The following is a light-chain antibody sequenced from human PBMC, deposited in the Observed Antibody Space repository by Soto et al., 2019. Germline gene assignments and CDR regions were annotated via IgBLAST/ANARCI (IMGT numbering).Light chain of an antibody. J-gene: IGKJ2*01. CDR1: QSVSSNF. Sequence: EIVLTQSPGTLSLSPGERATLFCRASQSVSSNFLAWYQQKPGQAPRLLIYNASRRAAGIPDMFSGSGSGTDYTLTISRLEPEDFAVYYCQQNSTSSPRYTFGQGTKLEIK. V-gene: IGKV3-20*01. CDR2: NAS. CDR3: QQNSTSSPRYT.